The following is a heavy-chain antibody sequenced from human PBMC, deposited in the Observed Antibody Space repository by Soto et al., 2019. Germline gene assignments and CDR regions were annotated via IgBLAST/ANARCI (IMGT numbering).Heavy chain of an antibody. CDR1: GGSISSGGYS. D-gene: IGHD2-15*01. Sequence: SETLSLTCAVSGGSISSGGYSWSWIRQPPGKGLEWIGYIYHSGSTYYNPSLKSRVTISVDRSKNQFSLKLSSVTAADTAVYYCASSPPEGYCSGGSCYSSPYYFDYWGQGTLVTVSS. V-gene: IGHV4-30-2*01. CDR3: ASSPPEGYCSGGSCYSSPYYFDY. J-gene: IGHJ4*02. CDR2: IYHSGST.